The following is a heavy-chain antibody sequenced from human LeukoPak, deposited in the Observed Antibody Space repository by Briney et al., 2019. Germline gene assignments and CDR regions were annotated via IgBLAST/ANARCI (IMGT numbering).Heavy chain of an antibody. CDR2: IIPILGIA. D-gene: IGHD5-24*01. Sequence: ASVKVSCKASGGTFSSYTISWVRQAPGQGLEWMGRIIPILGIANYAQKFQGRVTITADKSTSTAYMELSSLRSEDTAVYYSARSLRDGYIPDYWGQGTLVTVSS. V-gene: IGHV1-69*02. J-gene: IGHJ4*02. CDR1: GGTFSSYT. CDR3: ARSLRDGYIPDY.